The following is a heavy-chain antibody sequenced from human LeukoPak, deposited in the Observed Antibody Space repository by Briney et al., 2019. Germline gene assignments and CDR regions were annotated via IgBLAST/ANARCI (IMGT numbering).Heavy chain of an antibody. D-gene: IGHD4-17*01. CDR1: GGSISSYY. CDR2: IYTSGST. J-gene: IGHJ6*02. CDR3: ARGRGDYGYYYYYGMDV. V-gene: IGHV4-4*07. Sequence: SETLSLTCTVSGGSISSYYWSWIRQPAGKGLEWIGRIYTSGSTNYNPSLKSRVTMSVDTSKNQFSLKLSSVTAADTAVYYCARGRGDYGYYYYYGMDVWGQGTTVTVSS.